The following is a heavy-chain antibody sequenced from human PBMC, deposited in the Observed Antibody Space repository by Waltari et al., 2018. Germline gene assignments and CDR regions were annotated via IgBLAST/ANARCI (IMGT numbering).Heavy chain of an antibody. V-gene: IGHV5-51*01. CDR3: ARLPTYYYDSSGSDAFDI. CDR1: GYSFTSYW. J-gene: IGHJ3*02. Sequence: EVQLVQSGAEVKKPGESLKISCKGSGYSFTSYWIGWVRPMPGKGREWMGIIYPGDSDTRYSPSFQGQVTISADKSISTAYLQWSSLKASDTAMYYCARLPTYYYDSSGSDAFDIWGQGTMVTVSS. CDR2: IYPGDSDT. D-gene: IGHD3-22*01.